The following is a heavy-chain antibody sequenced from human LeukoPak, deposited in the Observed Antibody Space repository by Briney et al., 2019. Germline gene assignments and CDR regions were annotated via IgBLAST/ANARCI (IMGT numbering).Heavy chain of an antibody. V-gene: IGHV3-30*18. Sequence: PGGPLRLPCAASGFTFSSYDMHWVRQAPGKGLEWVADISYDESNKYYADSVKGRFTISRDNSKNTLYLQMNSLRAEDTAVYYCAKGPNYYDSSGYSFWGQGTLVTVSS. D-gene: IGHD3-22*01. CDR1: GFTFSSYD. CDR3: AKGPNYYDSSGYSF. J-gene: IGHJ4*02. CDR2: ISYDESNK.